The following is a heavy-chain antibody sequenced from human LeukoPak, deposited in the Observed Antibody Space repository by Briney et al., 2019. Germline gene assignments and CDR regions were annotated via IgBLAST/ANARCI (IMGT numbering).Heavy chain of an antibody. CDR3: AVRHYYDSSGYYAN. D-gene: IGHD3-22*01. J-gene: IGHJ4*02. CDR1: GGSISSYY. V-gene: IGHV4-59*08. Sequence: SETLSLTCTVSGGSISSYYWGWIRQPPGKGLEWIGSIYYSGSTNYNPSLKSRVTISVDTSKNQFSLKLSSVTAADTAVYYCAVRHYYDSSGYYANWGQGTLVTVSS. CDR2: IYYSGST.